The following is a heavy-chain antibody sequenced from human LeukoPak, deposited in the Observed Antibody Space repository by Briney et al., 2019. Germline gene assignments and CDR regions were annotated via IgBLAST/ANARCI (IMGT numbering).Heavy chain of an antibody. Sequence: SETLSLTCTVSGGSISSGSYYWSWIRQPAGKGLEWIGRIYTSGSTNYNPSLKSRVTISVDTSKNQFSLKLSSVTAADTAVYYCARDCAGSTGDLWACGYWGQGTLVTVSS. CDR2: IYTSGST. D-gene: IGHD7-27*01. J-gene: IGHJ4*02. CDR3: ARDCAGSTGDLWACGY. V-gene: IGHV4-61*02. CDR1: GGSISSGSYY.